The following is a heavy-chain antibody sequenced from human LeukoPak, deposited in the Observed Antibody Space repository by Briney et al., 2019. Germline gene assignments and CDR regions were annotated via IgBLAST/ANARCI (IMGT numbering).Heavy chain of an antibody. Sequence: QPGGSLRLSCAASGFSFSEHGMHWVRQAPGKGPEWVTVTWYDGSNNHYADSVKGRFTISRDNSKNTVFLEMNSLRAEDTAVYHCASDRYFGSDGFDIWGPGTMVIVSS. CDR3: ASDRYFGSDGFDI. D-gene: IGHD3-10*01. CDR2: TWYDGSNN. J-gene: IGHJ3*02. V-gene: IGHV3-33*01. CDR1: GFSFSEHG.